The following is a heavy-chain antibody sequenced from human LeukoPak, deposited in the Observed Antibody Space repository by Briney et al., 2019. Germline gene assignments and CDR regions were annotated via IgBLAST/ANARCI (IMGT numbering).Heavy chain of an antibody. CDR3: ARSEQQLHGFQH. V-gene: IGHV1-69*01. CDR2: IIPIFGTA. CDR1: GGTFSSYA. Sequence: SVKVSCKASGGTFSSYAISWVRQAPGQGLEWMGGIIPIFGTANYAQKFQGRVTITADESTSTAYMELSSLRSEDTAVYYCARSEQQLHGFQHWGQGTLVTVSS. D-gene: IGHD6-13*01. J-gene: IGHJ1*01.